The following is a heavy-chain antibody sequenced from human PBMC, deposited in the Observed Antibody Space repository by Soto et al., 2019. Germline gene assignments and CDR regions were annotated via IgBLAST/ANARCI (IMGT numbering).Heavy chain of an antibody. Sequence: SETLSLTCTVSGGSISSSSYYWGWIRQHPGKGLEWFGEINHSGSTNYNTSLKSRVTISVDTSKNQFSLKLSSVTAADTAVYYCARYSWELVFWFDPWGQGTLVTVSS. CDR1: GGSISSSSYY. D-gene: IGHD1-26*01. CDR3: ARYSWELVFWFDP. V-gene: IGHV4-39*07. CDR2: INHSGST. J-gene: IGHJ5*02.